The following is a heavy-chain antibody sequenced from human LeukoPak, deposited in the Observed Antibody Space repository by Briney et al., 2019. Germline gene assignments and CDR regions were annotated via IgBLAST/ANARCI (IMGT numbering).Heavy chain of an antibody. D-gene: IGHD5-18*01. CDR2: ISYDGSNK. Sequence: PGRSLRLSCAASGFTFSRYTMHWVRQAPGQGLDWVAIISYDGSNKYYADSVKGRFAISRDNSKNTLYLQVNSLRAEDTAVYYCARDLQAMGSLDYWGQGTLVTVSS. J-gene: IGHJ4*02. V-gene: IGHV3-30*09. CDR3: ARDLQAMGSLDY. CDR1: GFTFSRYT.